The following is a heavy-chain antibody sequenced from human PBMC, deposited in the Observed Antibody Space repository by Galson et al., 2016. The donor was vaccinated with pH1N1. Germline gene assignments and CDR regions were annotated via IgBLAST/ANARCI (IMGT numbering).Heavy chain of an antibody. J-gene: IGHJ4*02. V-gene: IGHV4-61*02. Sequence: TLSLTCTVSGGAISTGSYYWGWVRQPAGKGLEWIGRFSISGGTNYNSSLRSRVTISFDTFKNQFSLELTSVTAADTAVYYCARDHYFGSGIHYWGQGIQVTVS. CDR1: GGAISTGSYY. CDR2: FSISGGT. CDR3: ARDHYFGSGIHY. D-gene: IGHD3-10*01.